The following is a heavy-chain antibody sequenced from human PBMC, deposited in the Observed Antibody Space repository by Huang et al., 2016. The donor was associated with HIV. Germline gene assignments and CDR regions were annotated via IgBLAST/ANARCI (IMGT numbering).Heavy chain of an antibody. Sequence: QVQLQQWGAGLLKPSETLSLTCAVYGGSFSGYYWSWIRQSPGKGLEWIGEINHSGSTNDNPSLTSRLTISVDTSKNQFSLKLSSVTAADTAVYYCARERMMSRLGDHDAFDIWGQGTMVTVSS. J-gene: IGHJ3*02. CDR1: GGSFSGYY. V-gene: IGHV4-34*01. CDR3: ARERMMSRLGDHDAFDI. CDR2: INHSGST. D-gene: IGHD2-15*01.